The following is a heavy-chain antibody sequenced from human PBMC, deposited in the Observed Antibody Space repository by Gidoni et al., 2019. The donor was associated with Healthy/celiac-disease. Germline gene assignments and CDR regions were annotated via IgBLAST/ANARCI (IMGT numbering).Heavy chain of an antibody. Sequence: QVQRVQSGAAVKKPGASAKVSCKASGGTFSSYAISWVRQAPGQGLEWMGRIIPILGIATYAQKFQGRVTITADKSTSTAYMDLSSLRSEDTAVYYCARSREYSSSSGGYYYYYYGMDVWGQGTTVTVSS. V-gene: IGHV1-69*09. CDR1: GGTFSSYA. CDR2: IIPILGIA. J-gene: IGHJ6*02. D-gene: IGHD6-6*01. CDR3: ARSREYSSSSGGYYYYYYGMDV.